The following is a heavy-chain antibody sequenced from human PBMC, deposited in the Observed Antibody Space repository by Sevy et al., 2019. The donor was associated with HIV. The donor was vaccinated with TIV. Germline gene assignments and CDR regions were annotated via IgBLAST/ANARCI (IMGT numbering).Heavy chain of an antibody. V-gene: IGHV3-11*04. D-gene: IGHD3-10*01. CDR1: GFTFGDYY. J-gene: IGHJ6*02. CDR2: ISRTGSTV. Sequence: GGSLRLSCAASGFTFGDYYMGWVRQAPGQGLEWIAYISRTGSTVYYGDSVKGRFTISRDNAERSLYLQMNSLRVGDTAVYFCVRDYGHLRLYGMDVWGPGTTVTVSS. CDR3: VRDYGHLRLYGMDV.